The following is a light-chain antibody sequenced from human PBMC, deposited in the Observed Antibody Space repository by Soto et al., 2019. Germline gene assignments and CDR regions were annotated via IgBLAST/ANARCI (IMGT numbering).Light chain of an antibody. CDR3: QQSYSSSWT. CDR2: GTS. CDR1: QSISNS. Sequence: DIQMTQSPSSLSASDGDRVTITCRASQSISNSLNWYQQKPGKAPNLLIYGTSSLQNGVPSRFGGSGSGTDFTLIISSLQREDFATYYCQQSYSSSWTFGQGTKVDNK. J-gene: IGKJ1*01. V-gene: IGKV1-39*01.